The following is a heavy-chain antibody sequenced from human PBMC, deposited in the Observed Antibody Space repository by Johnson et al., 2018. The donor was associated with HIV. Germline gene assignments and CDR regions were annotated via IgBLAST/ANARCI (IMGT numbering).Heavy chain of an antibody. Sequence: VQLVESGGGLVQSGGSLRLSCAASGFTFSNAWMSWVRQAPGKGLEWVSVIYSGDSTYYADSVKGRFTISRDNSKNTLYLQVNSLRGEDTALYYCARDVKYYDSSGYYSDAFDIWGQGTLVTVSS. V-gene: IGHV3-66*01. J-gene: IGHJ3*02. CDR1: GFTFSNAW. CDR3: ARDVKYYDSSGYYSDAFDI. D-gene: IGHD3-22*01. CDR2: IYSGDST.